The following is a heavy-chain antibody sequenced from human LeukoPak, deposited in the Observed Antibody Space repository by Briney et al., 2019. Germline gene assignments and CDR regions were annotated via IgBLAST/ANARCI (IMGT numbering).Heavy chain of an antibody. J-gene: IGHJ4*02. CDR2: LYTGGGT. CDR1: GFSVRTTY. Sequence: GGSLRLSCAASGFSVRTTYTSWVRQAPGKGLEWVSVLYTGGGTDHADSVKGRFTISRDNSKNTLSLQMNSLRVEDTAIYYCTRSGYRHPYHFDSWGQGTLVTVSS. V-gene: IGHV3-53*01. CDR3: TRSGYRHPYHFDS. D-gene: IGHD3-22*01.